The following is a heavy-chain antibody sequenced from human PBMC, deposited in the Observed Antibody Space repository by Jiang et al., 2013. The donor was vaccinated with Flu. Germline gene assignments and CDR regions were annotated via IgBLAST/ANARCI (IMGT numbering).Heavy chain of an antibody. CDR1: GYTFTDYY. Sequence: GAEVKKPGATVKISCKASGYTFTDYYIHWVQQAPGKGLEWMGLVDPEDGETKYAEKFQGRVTITADTSTDTAYMELSSLRSEDTAVYYCATDRDWYGSGSGPYHYYYMDVWGKGTTVTVSS. D-gene: IGHD3-10*01. CDR2: VDPEDGET. CDR3: ATDRDWYGSGSGPYHYYYMDV. J-gene: IGHJ6*03. V-gene: IGHV1-69-2*01.